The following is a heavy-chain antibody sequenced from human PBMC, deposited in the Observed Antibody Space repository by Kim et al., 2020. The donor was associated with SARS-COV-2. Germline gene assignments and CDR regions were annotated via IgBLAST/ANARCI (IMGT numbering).Heavy chain of an antibody. CDR2: INQDGSEK. CDR3: ARGGLVQPLAFPS. D-gene: IGHD2-8*02. J-gene: IGHJ5*02. Sequence: GGSLRLSCAASGFTFTTFWMNWVRQTPGKGLEWVANINQDGSEKYYLDSVKGRFTVSRDNAKNSLYLQMSSLRAEDTASYYCARGGLVQPLAFPSWGQGTLVTVSS. V-gene: IGHV3-7*01. CDR1: GFTFTTFW.